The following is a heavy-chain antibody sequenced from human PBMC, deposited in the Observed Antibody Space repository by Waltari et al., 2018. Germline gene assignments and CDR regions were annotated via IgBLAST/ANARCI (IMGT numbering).Heavy chain of an antibody. V-gene: IGHV1-3*01. CDR3: ARLEGDYAYYGMDV. J-gene: IGHJ6*02. Sequence: QVQLVQSGAEVKKPGASVKVSCKASGYTFTSYAMHWVRQAPGQRLEWMGWINAGNGNTKYSQKFQGRVTITRDTSASTAYMELSSLRSEDTAVYHCARLEGDYAYYGMDVWGQGTTVTVSS. CDR1: GYTFTSYA. CDR2: INAGNGNT.